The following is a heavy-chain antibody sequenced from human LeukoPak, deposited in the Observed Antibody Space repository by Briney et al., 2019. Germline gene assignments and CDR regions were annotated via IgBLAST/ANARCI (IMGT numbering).Heavy chain of an antibody. CDR3: ARDLTYSNATYYYYYMDV. D-gene: IGHD4-11*01. CDR1: GYTFTSYH. V-gene: IGHV1-46*01. CDR2: INPSGGST. Sequence: ASVKVSCKASGYTFTSYHMHWVRQAPGQGLEWMGIINPSGGSTSYAQKFQGRVTMTRDMSTSTVYMELSSLRSEDTAVYYCARDLTYSNATYYYYYMDVWGKGTTVTVSS. J-gene: IGHJ6*03.